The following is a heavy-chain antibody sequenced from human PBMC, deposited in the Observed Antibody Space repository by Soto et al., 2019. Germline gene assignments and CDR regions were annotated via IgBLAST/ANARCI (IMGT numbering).Heavy chain of an antibody. CDR1: GFSLSTRGVG. D-gene: IGHD2-15*01. CDR2: IYWNDDK. J-gene: IGHJ4*02. V-gene: IGHV2-5*01. CDR3: AHQVAATSDY. Sequence: XGPTLVNSTQTLTLTCTFSGFSLSTRGVGVGWIRQPPGKALEWLALIYWNDDKRYSPSLKSRLTITKDTSKNQVVLTMTNMDPVDTATSYRAHQVAATSDYWGQGTRVTVSS.